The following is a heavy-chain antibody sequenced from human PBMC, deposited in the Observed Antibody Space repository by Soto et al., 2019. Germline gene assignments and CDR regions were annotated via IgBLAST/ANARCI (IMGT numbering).Heavy chain of an antibody. CDR1: GFTFSSYG. D-gene: IGHD3-3*01. Sequence: QVQLVESGGGVVQPGRSLRLSCAASGFTFSSYGMHWVHQPPGKGLEWVAVIWYDGSNKYYADSVQGRFTTSRDNSKNTLYLQMNSLRAEDTAVYYCAREGGYDFWSAYDFDYWGQGTLVTVSS. V-gene: IGHV3-33*01. CDR3: AREGGYDFWSAYDFDY. J-gene: IGHJ4*02. CDR2: IWYDGSNK.